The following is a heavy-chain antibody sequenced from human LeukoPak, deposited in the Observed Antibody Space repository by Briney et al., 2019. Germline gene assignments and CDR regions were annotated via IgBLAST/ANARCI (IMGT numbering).Heavy chain of an antibody. V-gene: IGHV4-4*02. Sequence: SETLSLTCAVSGGSISSSNWWSWVRQPPGKGLEWIGEIYHSGSTNYNPSLKSRVTISVDKSKNQFSLKLSSVTAADTAVYYCARDPSDRYDYVWGSYRYTGASNGGGDYWGQGTLVTVSS. D-gene: IGHD3-16*02. CDR1: GGSISSSNW. CDR2: IYHSGST. CDR3: ARDPSDRYDYVWGSYRYTGASNGGGDY. J-gene: IGHJ4*02.